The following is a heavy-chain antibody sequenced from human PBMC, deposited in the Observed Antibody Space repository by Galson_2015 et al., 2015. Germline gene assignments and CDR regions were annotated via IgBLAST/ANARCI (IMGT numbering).Heavy chain of an antibody. CDR2: ISSSGSTI. D-gene: IGHD6-13*01. J-gene: IGHJ4*02. CDR3: ARDSSSWAYFDY. Sequence: SLRLSCAASGFTFSDYYMSWIRQAPGKGLEWVSHISSSGSTIYYADSVKGRFTISRDNAKNSLYLQMNSLRAEDTAVYYCARDSSSWAYFDYWGQGTLVTVSS. CDR1: GFTFSDYY. V-gene: IGHV3-11*01.